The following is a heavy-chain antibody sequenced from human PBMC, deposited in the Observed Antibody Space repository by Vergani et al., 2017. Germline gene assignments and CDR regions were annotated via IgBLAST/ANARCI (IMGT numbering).Heavy chain of an antibody. V-gene: IGHV3-33*01. Sequence: VQLLESGGGLVQPGGSLRLSCAASGFTFSSYGMHWVRQAPGKGLEWVAVIWYDGSNKYYADSVKGRFTISRDNSISTAYLQWSSLKASDTAMYYCARWSGYCSRTSCYPDYYYYYGMDVWGQGTTVTVSS. D-gene: IGHD2-2*01. CDR1: GFTFSSYG. CDR2: IWYDGSNK. CDR3: ARWSGYCSRTSCYPDYYYYYGMDV. J-gene: IGHJ6*02.